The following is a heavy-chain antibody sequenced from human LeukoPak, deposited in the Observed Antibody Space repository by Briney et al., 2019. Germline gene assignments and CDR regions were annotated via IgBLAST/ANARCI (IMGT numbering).Heavy chain of an antibody. J-gene: IGHJ4*02. CDR2: IYSGTI. Sequence: PGGSLRLSCTVSGFTVSSNSMSWVRQAPGKGLEWVSFIYSGTIHYSDSVKGRFTISRDNSENTLYLQMNSLRAEDTAVYYCAREWDYYDSSGYYPLDYWGQGTLVTVSS. CDR3: AREWDYYDSSGYYPLDY. CDR1: GFTVSSNS. D-gene: IGHD3-22*01. V-gene: IGHV3-53*01.